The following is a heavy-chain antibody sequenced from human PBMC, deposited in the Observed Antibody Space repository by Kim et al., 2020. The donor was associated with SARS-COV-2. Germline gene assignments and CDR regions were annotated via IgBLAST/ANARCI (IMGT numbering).Heavy chain of an antibody. D-gene: IGHD4-4*01. CDR3: GRGGPGGVTTIDY. J-gene: IGHJ4*02. Sequence: YSPSLKGRVDVSVDTSKNQSSLKLSSVAAAHTAVYYCGRGGPGGVTTIDYWGQGTLVTVSS. V-gene: IGHV4-4*07.